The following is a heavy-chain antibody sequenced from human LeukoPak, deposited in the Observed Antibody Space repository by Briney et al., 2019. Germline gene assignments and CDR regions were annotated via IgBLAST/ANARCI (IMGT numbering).Heavy chain of an antibody. V-gene: IGHV4-61*02. D-gene: IGHD2-15*01. CDR1: RGSISSGNYY. J-gene: IGHJ4*02. CDR3: AKSGLNRFDY. Sequence: SETLSLTCTVSRGSISSGNYYWSWIRQPAGKGLEWIGRFHTRGSTNYNPSLKSRVIISVDTSKNQFSLKLNSVTAADTAVYYCAKSGLNRFDYWGQGTLVTVSS. CDR2: FHTRGST.